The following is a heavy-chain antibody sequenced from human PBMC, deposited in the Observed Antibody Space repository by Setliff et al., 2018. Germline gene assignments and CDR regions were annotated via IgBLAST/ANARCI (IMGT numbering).Heavy chain of an antibody. CDR1: GESFSNNY. CDR3: AGTPARGTTWLSPFDY. CDR2: SSHSGST. Sequence: PSETLSLTCSVYGESFSNNYWSWIRQPPGKGLEWIGESSHSGSTSYSPSLKSRLTMSVDTSKNQFSLQLTSVTAADTALYSCAGTPARGTTWLSPFDYWGQGIQVTVSS. D-gene: IGHD3-9*01. V-gene: IGHV4-34*01. J-gene: IGHJ4*02.